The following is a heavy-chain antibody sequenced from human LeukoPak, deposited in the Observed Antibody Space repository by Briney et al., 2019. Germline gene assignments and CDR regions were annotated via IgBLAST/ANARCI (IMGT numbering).Heavy chain of an antibody. Sequence: PGGSLRLSCTASRFTFSSYGMHWVRQAPGKGLEWVSGISGGGGAYYADSVKGRFTISRDNSKNTLYLQVSSLRAEDTGVYYCAKEPPYCGGDCYFLLDYWGQGTLVTVSS. D-gene: IGHD2-21*02. V-gene: IGHV3-23*01. CDR1: RFTFSSYG. J-gene: IGHJ4*02. CDR3: AKEPPYCGGDCYFLLDY. CDR2: ISGGGGA.